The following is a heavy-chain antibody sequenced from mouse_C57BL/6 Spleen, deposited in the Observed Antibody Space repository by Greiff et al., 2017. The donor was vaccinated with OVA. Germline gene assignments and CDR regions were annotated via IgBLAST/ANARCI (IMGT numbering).Heavy chain of an antibody. CDR3: ARNDGYYEFAY. CDR1: GYTFTSYG. J-gene: IGHJ3*01. V-gene: IGHV1-81*01. Sequence: QVQLQQSGAELARPGASVKLSCKASGYTFTSYGISWVKQRTGQGLEWIGEIYPRSGNTYYNEKFKGKATLTADKSSSTAYMELRSLTSEDSAVYFCARNDGYYEFAYWGQGTLVTVSA. CDR2: IYPRSGNT. D-gene: IGHD2-3*01.